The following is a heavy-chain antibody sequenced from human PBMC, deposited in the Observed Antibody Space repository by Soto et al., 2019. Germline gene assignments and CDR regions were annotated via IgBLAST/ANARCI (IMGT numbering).Heavy chain of an antibody. J-gene: IGHJ4*02. V-gene: IGHV3-11*01. CDR3: AKLVTTAAAGTFDY. Sequence: KTGGSLRLSCAASGFTFSDYYMTWIRQAPGRGLEWVSYISGSGTDKSYADSVKGRFTISKDNADNSLFLQMNNLRAEDTAVYYCAKLVTTAAAGTFDYWGQGTLVTVS. CDR2: ISGSGTDK. D-gene: IGHD6-13*01. CDR1: GFTFSDYY.